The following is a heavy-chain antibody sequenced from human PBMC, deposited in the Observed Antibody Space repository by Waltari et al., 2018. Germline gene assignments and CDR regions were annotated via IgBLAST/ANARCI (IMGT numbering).Heavy chain of an antibody. CDR1: GDSLSGPSW. V-gene: IGHV4-4*02. CDR3: ARDRGRGLYLDS. CDR2: VHDSGKA. J-gene: IGHJ4*02. Sequence: QLQLREPGPGLVKPSGTLSLTCPVSGDSLSGPSWWSWVRQSPGKGLEWIGQVHDSGKANYNPSFASRVTVSLDRSNDQLSLRVTSATAADTAVYYCARDRGRGLYLDSWGPGILVTVSP. D-gene: IGHD2-15*01.